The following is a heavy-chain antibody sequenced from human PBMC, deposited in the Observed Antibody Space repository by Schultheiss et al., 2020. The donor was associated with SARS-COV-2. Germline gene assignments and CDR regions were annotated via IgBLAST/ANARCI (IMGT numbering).Heavy chain of an antibody. CDR1: GFTFSSYE. Sequence: GGSLRLSCAASGFTFSSYEMNWIRQAPGKGLEWVSYISSSGSTIYYADSVKGRFTISRDNAKNSLYLQMNSLRAEDTAVYYCAREPSPGFGIDYYYYGMDVWGQGTTVTVSS. J-gene: IGHJ6*02. CDR3: AREPSPGFGIDYYYYGMDV. D-gene: IGHD3-16*01. CDR2: ISSSGSTI. V-gene: IGHV3-48*03.